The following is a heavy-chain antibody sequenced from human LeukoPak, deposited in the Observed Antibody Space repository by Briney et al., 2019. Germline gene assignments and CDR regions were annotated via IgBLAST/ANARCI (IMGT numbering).Heavy chain of an antibody. Sequence: ASVKVSCKASVYTFTGYYMHWVRQAPGQGLEWMGWINPNSGGTNYAQKFQGRVTMTRDTSISTAYMELSRLRSDDTAVYYCARNYDFWSGYVYWGQGTLVTVSS. D-gene: IGHD3-3*01. CDR3: ARNYDFWSGYVY. CDR1: VYTFTGYY. V-gene: IGHV1-2*02. CDR2: INPNSGGT. J-gene: IGHJ4*02.